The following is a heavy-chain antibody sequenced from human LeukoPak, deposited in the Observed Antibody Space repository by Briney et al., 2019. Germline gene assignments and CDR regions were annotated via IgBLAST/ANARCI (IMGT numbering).Heavy chain of an antibody. J-gene: IGHJ6*03. CDR1: GYFIGSGYY. V-gene: IGHV4-38-2*01. D-gene: IGHD1-1*01. CDR2: IYDITT. Sequence: SETLPLTCAVSGYFIGSGYYWGWIRQPPGKGLEWIGTIYDITTYYNPSLRSRVTVSIDTSKNQFSLKLSSVTAADTAVYYCARVTGYYYMDVWGKGTTVTVSS. CDR3: ARVTGYYYMDV.